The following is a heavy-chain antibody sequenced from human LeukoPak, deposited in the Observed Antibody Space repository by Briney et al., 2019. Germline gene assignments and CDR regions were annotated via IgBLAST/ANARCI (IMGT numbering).Heavy chain of an antibody. CDR3: ATRIAVAGIHYYYGMDV. Sequence: GGSLRLSCAASGFTVSSNYMSWVRQAPGKGLEWVSVIYSGGSTYYADSVKGRFTISRDNSKNTLYLQMNSLRAEDTAVYYCATRIAVAGIHYYYGMDVWGQGTTVTVSS. J-gene: IGHJ6*02. CDR2: IYSGGST. CDR1: GFTVSSNY. V-gene: IGHV3-53*01. D-gene: IGHD6-19*01.